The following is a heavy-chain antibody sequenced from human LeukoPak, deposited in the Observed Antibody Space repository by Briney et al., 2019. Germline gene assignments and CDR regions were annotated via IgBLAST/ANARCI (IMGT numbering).Heavy chain of an antibody. Sequence: PGGSLRLSCAASGFTFSSYAMSWVRQAPGKGLEWVSAISGSGGSTYYADSVKGRFTISRDSSKNTLYLQMNSLRAEDTAVYYCAKARGLWVTMIVVHYWGQGTLVTVSS. V-gene: IGHV3-23*01. CDR1: GFTFSSYA. CDR3: AKARGLWVTMIVVHY. D-gene: IGHD3-22*01. J-gene: IGHJ4*02. CDR2: ISGSGGST.